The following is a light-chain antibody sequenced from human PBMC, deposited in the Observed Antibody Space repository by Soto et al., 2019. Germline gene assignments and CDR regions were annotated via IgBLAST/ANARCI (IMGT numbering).Light chain of an antibody. CDR1: QSISNW. CDR2: KAS. CDR3: QQYNSVSLLT. J-gene: IGKJ4*01. Sequence: DIQMTQSPSTLSASVGDRVTITCRASQSISNWLAWYQQKPGKAPKLLIYKASSLESGVPSRFSSSGPGTEFTLTISSLQPDGFATYYCQQYNSVSLLTFGGGTKVDIK. V-gene: IGKV1-5*03.